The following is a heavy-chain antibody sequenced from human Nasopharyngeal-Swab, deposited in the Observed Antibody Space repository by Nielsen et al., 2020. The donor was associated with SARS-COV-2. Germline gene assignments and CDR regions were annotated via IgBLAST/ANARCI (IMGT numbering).Heavy chain of an antibody. J-gene: IGHJ6*03. CDR3: ARLYYYYYYMDV. CDR1: GGSISSGDYY. Sequence: SETLSLTCTVSGGSISSGDYYWRWIRQPPGKGLEWIGYIYYSGSTYYNPSLKSRVTISVDTSKNQFSLKLSSVTAADTAVYYCARLYYYYYYMDVWGKGTTVTVSS. V-gene: IGHV4-30-4*01. CDR2: IYYSGST.